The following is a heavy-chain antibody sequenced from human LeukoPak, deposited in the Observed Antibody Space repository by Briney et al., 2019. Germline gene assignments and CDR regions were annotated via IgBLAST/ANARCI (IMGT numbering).Heavy chain of an antibody. CDR2: IKPDGSDR. CDR3: ARGGHRQKEF. D-gene: IGHD3-10*01. CDR1: GFTFSNYW. J-gene: IGHJ4*02. V-gene: IGHV3-7*01. Sequence: GGSLRLSCAASGFTFSNYWITWVRQSPGKGLEWVAIIKPDGSDRYSVDSEKGRFTVSRDNAKNSLYLQMSSLRAEDTAVYYCARGGHRQKEFWGQGTLVTVSS.